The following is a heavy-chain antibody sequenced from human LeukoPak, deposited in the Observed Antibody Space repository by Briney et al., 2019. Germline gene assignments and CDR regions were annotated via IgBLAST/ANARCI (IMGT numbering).Heavy chain of an antibody. CDR3: ARRDGSSWPKINFDY. CDR2: IYYSGST. Sequence: SETLSLTCTVSGGSISSYYWSWIRQPPGKGLEWIGYIYYSGSTNYNPSLKSRVTISVDTSKNQFSLKLSSVTAADTAVYYCARRDGSSWPKINFDYWGQGILVTVSS. V-gene: IGHV4-59*01. D-gene: IGHD6-13*01. J-gene: IGHJ4*02. CDR1: GGSISSYY.